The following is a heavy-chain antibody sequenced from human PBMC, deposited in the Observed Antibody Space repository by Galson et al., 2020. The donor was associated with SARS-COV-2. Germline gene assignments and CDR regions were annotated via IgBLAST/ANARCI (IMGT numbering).Heavy chain of an antibody. CDR3: ARLPPPRGGTYGMDV. Sequence: GESLKISCKGSGYTFTSYWIAWVRQMPGKGLEWMGIIYPGDSDTRYSPSFQGQVTIPADKSRRTAYRHWSSLKASDTAMYYCARLPPPRGGTYGMDVWGQGTTVTVSS. V-gene: IGHV5-51*01. CDR1: GYTFTSYW. CDR2: IYPGDSDT. J-gene: IGHJ6*02. D-gene: IGHD3-16*01.